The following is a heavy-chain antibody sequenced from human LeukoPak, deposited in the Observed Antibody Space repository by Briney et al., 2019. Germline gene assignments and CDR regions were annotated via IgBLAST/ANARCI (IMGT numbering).Heavy chain of an antibody. CDR3: AKVRAANYDILTGYYELDY. J-gene: IGHJ4*02. D-gene: IGHD3-9*01. V-gene: IGHV3-30*18. CDR1: GLTFSSYD. CDR2: ISYDGSNK. Sequence: PGGSLRLSCAASGLTFSSYDMHWVRQAPGKGLGWVAAISYDGSNKYYVDSVKGRFTISRDNSKNTLYLQMNTLRGEDTAVYYCAKVRAANYDILTGYYELDYWGQGTLVTVSS.